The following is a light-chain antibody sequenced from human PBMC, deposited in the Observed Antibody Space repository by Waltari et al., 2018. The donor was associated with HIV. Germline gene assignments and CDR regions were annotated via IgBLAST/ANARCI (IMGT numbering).Light chain of an antibody. CDR1: QSVSSSY. Sequence: EIVLTQSPGTLSLSPGERATLSCRASQSVSSSYLAWYQQKPGQAPRLPIYGASSRAPGIPDRFSGSGSGTDFTLTISRLEPEYLAVYYCQQYGSSPRTFGGGTKVEIK. J-gene: IGKJ4*02. CDR2: GAS. V-gene: IGKV3-20*01. CDR3: QQYGSSPRT.